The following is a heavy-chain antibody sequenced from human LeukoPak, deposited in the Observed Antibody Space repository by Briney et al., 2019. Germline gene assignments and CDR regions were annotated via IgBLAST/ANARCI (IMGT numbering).Heavy chain of an antibody. D-gene: IGHD6-19*01. CDR3: AKVLLGIAVDSVPDY. CDR2: ISSSSSTI. Sequence: GGSLRLSCAASGFTFSSYSMNWVRQAPGKGLEWVSYISSSSSTIYYADSVKGRFTISRDNSKNTLYLQMNSLRAEDTAVYYCAKVLLGIAVDSVPDYWGQGTLVTVSS. CDR1: GFTFSSYS. J-gene: IGHJ4*02. V-gene: IGHV3-48*01.